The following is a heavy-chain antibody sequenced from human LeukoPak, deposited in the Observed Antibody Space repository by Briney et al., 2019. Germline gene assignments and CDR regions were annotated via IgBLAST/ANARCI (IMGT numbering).Heavy chain of an antibody. CDR1: GYTFTDYH. J-gene: IGHJ4*02. V-gene: IGHV1-2*04. CDR2: INPEAGAT. CDR3: GRPGRSGTGYDPPTY. Sequence: ASVKVSCKTSGYTFTDYHIHWVRQAPGEGPEWMGWINPEAGATTYDQKFQESVAMTRDTSISTVYLDLKWLRSGDTAVFYCGRPGRSGTGYDPPTYWGQGSLVTVSS. D-gene: IGHD5-12*01.